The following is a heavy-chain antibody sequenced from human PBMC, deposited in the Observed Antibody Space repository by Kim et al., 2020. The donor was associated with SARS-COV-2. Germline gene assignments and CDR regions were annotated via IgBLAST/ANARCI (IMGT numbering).Heavy chain of an antibody. J-gene: IGHJ5*02. CDR1: GGSISSYY. Sequence: SETLSLTCTVSGGSISSYYWSWIRQPPGKGLEWIGYIYYSGSTSYSPSLKSRVTITVDTSKKQYSLKLTSVTAADTAVYYCARWTYGSGRGNWFDPWGQG. D-gene: IGHD3-10*01. CDR2: IYYSGST. V-gene: IGHV4-59*01. CDR3: ARWTYGSGRGNWFDP.